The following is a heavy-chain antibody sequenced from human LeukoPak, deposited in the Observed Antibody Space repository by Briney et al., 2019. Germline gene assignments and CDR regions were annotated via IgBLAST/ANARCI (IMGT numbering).Heavy chain of an antibody. CDR1: GGSFSGYY. CDR2: INHSGST. D-gene: IGHD3-10*01. CDR3: ARRKYYTIEN. V-gene: IGHV4-34*01. Sequence: SETLSLTCAVYGGSFSGYYWSWIRQPPGKGLEWIGEINHSGSTNYNPSLKSRVTISVDTSKNQFSLRLSSVTAADTAVYYCARRKYYTIENWGQGTLVTVSS. J-gene: IGHJ4*02.